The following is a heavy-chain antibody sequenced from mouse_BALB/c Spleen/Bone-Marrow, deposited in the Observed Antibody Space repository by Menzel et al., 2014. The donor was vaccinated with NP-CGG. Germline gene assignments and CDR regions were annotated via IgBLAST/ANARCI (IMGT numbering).Heavy chain of an antibody. V-gene: IGHV1S34*01. J-gene: IGHJ1*01. D-gene: IGHD1-2*01. Sequence: LVKTETSVKTSCKASGYSFTGYYIHWVKQTHGKSLEWIGYISCYNGATSYNQKFKGKATFTVDTSSTTAYIQFNSLTSEDSAVYYCARETTATYFDVWGAGTTVTVSS. CDR2: ISCYNGAT. CDR3: ARETTATYFDV. CDR1: GYSFTGYY.